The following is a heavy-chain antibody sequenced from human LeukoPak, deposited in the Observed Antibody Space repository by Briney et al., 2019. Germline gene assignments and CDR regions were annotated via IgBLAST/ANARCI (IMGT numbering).Heavy chain of an antibody. CDR3: ARDSYSDYVGDWFDP. V-gene: IGHV1-2*02. J-gene: IGHJ5*02. Sequence: ASLKVSCKASGYTFAAYFIHWVRQPPGQGLAWMGWINPNSGGIKYAQKFQGRVTMTRDTSISTAYMELSRLRSDDTAVYYCARDSYSDYVGDWFDPWGHGTLVTVSS. D-gene: IGHD4-11*01. CDR2: INPNSGGI. CDR1: GYTFAAYF.